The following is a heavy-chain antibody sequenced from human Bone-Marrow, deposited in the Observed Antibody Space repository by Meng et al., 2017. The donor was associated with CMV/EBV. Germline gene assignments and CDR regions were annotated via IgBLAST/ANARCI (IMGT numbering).Heavy chain of an antibody. CDR2: IKSESDGGII. V-gene: IGHV3-15*01. Sequence: SGFSFTKAWMSWVRQAPGKGLEWIGRIKSESDGGIIDYAAPMKGRFTISRDDLKDTLYLQINSLRIEDTGMYYCATDVVPVTTGQRDFWGQGTLVTVSS. CDR1: GFSFTKAW. J-gene: IGHJ4*02. D-gene: IGHD4-17*01. CDR3: ATDVVPVTTGQRDF.